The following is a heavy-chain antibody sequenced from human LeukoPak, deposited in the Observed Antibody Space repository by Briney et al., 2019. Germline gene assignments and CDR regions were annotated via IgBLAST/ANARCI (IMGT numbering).Heavy chain of an antibody. D-gene: IGHD4-17*01. CDR1: GGSISSYY. Sequence: KPSETLSLTCTVSGGSISSYYWSWIRQPPGKGLEWIGYIYYSGSTNYNPSLKSRVTISVDTSKNQFSLKLSSVTAADTAVYYCARASGDHAHTGGDYWGQGTLVTVSS. CDR3: ARASGDHAHTGGDY. V-gene: IGHV4-59*08. CDR2: IYYSGST. J-gene: IGHJ4*02.